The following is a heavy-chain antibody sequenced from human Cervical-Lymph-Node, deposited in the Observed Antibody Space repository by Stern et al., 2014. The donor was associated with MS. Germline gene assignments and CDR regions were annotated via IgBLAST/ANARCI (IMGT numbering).Heavy chain of an antibody. Sequence: EVQLEESGGGLVKPGGSLRLSCAASGFTFSSYSMNWVRQAPGNGLEWVSSISSSSSYIDYADSVKGRFTISRDNAKNSLYLQMNSLRAEDTAVYYCAREEDSYDILTGYLSRYFDLWGRGTLVTVSS. CDR1: GFTFSSYS. D-gene: IGHD3-9*01. CDR2: ISSSSSYI. V-gene: IGHV3-21*01. CDR3: AREEDSYDILTGYLSRYFDL. J-gene: IGHJ2*01.